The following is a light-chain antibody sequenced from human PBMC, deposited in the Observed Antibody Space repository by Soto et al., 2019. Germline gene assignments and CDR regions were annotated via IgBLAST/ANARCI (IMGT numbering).Light chain of an antibody. CDR1: QTISSGH. Sequence: EIVLTQSPGTLSLSPGEKATLSCRASQTISSGHLAWYQQKPGQAPRLLIYGISSGASGTPDRFSGSGSGTDFTLTIARVEPEDFAVYSCQQYDYPPTFGHGTRLEIK. V-gene: IGKV3-20*01. J-gene: IGKJ5*01. CDR3: QQYDYPPT. CDR2: GIS.